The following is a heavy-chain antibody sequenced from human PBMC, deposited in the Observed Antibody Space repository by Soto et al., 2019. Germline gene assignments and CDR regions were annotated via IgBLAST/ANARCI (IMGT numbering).Heavy chain of an antibody. D-gene: IGHD5-12*01. Sequence: SETLSLTCSVSGGSVSSGSYYWSWIRQPPGKGLEWIGYIYYSGSTNYNPSLKSRVTISVDTSKNQFSLKLSSVTAADTAVYYCARYVEMATIDYWGQGTLVTVCS. CDR3: ARYVEMATIDY. V-gene: IGHV4-61*01. CDR2: IYYSGST. J-gene: IGHJ4*02. CDR1: GGSVSSGSYY.